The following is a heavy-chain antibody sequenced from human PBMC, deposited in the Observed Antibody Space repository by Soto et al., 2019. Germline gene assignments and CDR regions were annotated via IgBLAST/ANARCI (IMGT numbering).Heavy chain of an antibody. D-gene: IGHD3-10*01. CDR3: ASVWFLFNWFDL. Sequence: QVQLVQSGAEVKKPGSSVKVSCKASGGTFSSYAISWVRQAPGQGLEWMGGIIPIFVTANYAQKFQARVTITADDSTSTAYMELSSLRSEDTAVYECASVWFLFNWFDLWGQGTLVTVSS. CDR1: GGTFSSYA. CDR2: IIPIFVTA. J-gene: IGHJ5*02. V-gene: IGHV1-69*12.